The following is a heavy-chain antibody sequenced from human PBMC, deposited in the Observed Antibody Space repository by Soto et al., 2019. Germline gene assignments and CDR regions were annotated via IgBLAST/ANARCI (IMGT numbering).Heavy chain of an antibody. V-gene: IGHV1-69*06. CDR3: ARDLKAAGIWDYYYYGMDV. D-gene: IGHD6-13*01. CDR1: GGTFSSYA. J-gene: IGHJ6*02. CDR2: IIPIFGTA. Sequence: GASVKVSCKASGGTFSSYAISWVRQAPGQGLEWMGGIIPIFGTANYAQKFQGRVTITADKSTSTAYMELSSLRSEDTAVYYCARDLKAAGIWDYYYYGMDVWGQGTTVTVSS.